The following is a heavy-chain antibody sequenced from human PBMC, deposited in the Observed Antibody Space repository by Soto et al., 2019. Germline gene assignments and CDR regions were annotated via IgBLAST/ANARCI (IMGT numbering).Heavy chain of an antibody. J-gene: IGHJ1*01. Sequence: EVQLVESGGGLVQPGESLRLSCVASGFTFSSDYMSWARQAPRKGLEWVANIKGDSSAEAYVRAVKGRFSISRDNAKNSVFLQMNSLRVKDTAMYYCARWEFSSSTWTLPDWGRGTLGIVSA. CDR2: IKGDSSAE. D-gene: IGHD2-2*01. V-gene: IGHV3-7*01. CDR1: GFTFSSDY. CDR3: ARWEFSSSTWTLPD.